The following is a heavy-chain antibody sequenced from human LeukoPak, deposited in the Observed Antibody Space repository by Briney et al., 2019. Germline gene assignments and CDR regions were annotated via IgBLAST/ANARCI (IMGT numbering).Heavy chain of an antibody. CDR1: GGSISSYY. Sequence: SETLSLTCTVSGGSISSYYWSWIRQPPGRGLEWIGYIYYSGSTNYNPSLKSRVTISVDTSKNQFSLKLSSVTAADTAVYYCAKDQYSSRETAFDIWGQGTMVTVSS. D-gene: IGHD6-13*01. J-gene: IGHJ3*02. CDR3: AKDQYSSRETAFDI. CDR2: IYYSGST. V-gene: IGHV4-59*01.